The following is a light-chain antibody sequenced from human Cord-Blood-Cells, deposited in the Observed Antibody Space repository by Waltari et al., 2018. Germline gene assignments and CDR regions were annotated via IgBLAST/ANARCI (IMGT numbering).Light chain of an antibody. CDR1: SSDVGGYNY. V-gene: IGLV2-14*01. CDR3: SSYTSSSTL. Sequence: QSALTQPASVSGSPGPSITISCTGTSSDVGGYNYVSWYQQHPGKVPKLMIYEVSNRPSGVSNRFSGSKSGNTASLTISGLQAEDEADYYCSSYTSSSTLFGGGTKLTVL. J-gene: IGLJ3*02. CDR2: EVS.